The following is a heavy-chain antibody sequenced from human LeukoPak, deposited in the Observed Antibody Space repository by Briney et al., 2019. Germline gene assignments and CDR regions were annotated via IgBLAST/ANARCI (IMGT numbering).Heavy chain of an antibody. J-gene: IGHJ4*02. CDR1: GFTFEKYV. V-gene: IGHV3-23*01. D-gene: IGHD1-26*01. CDR3: AKDLGWELPAEAY. Sequence: GGSLRLSCVASGFTFEKYVMNWVRQAPGKGLEWLATIYGSGVSTSYADSVKGRFTISRDNSKNTLYLQMNSLRAEDTAMYFCAKDLGWELPAEAYWGQGILVTVSS. CDR2: IYGSGVST.